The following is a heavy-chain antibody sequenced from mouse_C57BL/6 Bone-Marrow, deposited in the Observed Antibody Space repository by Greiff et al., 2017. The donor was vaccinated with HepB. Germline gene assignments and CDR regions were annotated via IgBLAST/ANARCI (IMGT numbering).Heavy chain of an antibody. J-gene: IGHJ4*01. D-gene: IGHD1-2*01. CDR1: GFTFSSYA. CDR2: ISDGGSYT. V-gene: IGHV5-4*01. Sequence: EVQRVESGGGLVKPGGSLKLSCAASGFTFSSYAMSWVRQTPEKRLEWVATISDGGSYTYYPDNVKGRFTISRDNAKNNLYLQMSHLKSEDTAMYYCARGGTTAHYYAMDYWGQGTSVTVSS. CDR3: ARGGTTAHYYAMDY.